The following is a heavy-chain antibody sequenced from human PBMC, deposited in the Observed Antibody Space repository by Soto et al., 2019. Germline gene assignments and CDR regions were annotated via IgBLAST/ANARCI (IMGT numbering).Heavy chain of an antibody. CDR3: AKTHPSSGWYFHDAFDI. Sequence: GGSLRLSCAASGFTFSSYAMSWVRQAPGKGLEWVSAISGSGGSTYYADSVKGRFTISRDNSKNTLYLQMNSLRAEDTAVYYCAKTHPSSGWYFHDAFDIWGQGTMVTVSS. V-gene: IGHV3-23*01. D-gene: IGHD6-19*01. J-gene: IGHJ3*02. CDR1: GFTFSSYA. CDR2: ISGSGGST.